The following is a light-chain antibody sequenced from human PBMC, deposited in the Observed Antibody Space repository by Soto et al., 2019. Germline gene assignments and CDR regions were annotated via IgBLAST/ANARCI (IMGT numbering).Light chain of an antibody. CDR2: RAS. CDR3: QQYGSSPPYT. Sequence: DIVLTQSPGTLSLSPGERASLSCRASQSVSSGHLAWYQQKPGQPPRLLIYRASRRAAGIPDRFSASGSGTDFTLTINRLEPEDLAVYYCQQYGSSPPYTFGQGTKLEIK. CDR1: QSVSSGH. V-gene: IGKV3-20*01. J-gene: IGKJ2*01.